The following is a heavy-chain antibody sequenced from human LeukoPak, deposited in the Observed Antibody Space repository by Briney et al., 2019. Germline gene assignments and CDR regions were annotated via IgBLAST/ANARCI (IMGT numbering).Heavy chain of an antibody. CDR1: GFTFSSYD. CDR3: ARDRGSDYPFDY. J-gene: IGHJ4*02. D-gene: IGHD3-16*01. V-gene: IGHV3-23*01. Sequence: GGSLRLSCAASGFTFSSYDMNWVRQAPGKGLEWVSGISGSGTGTYYADSVKGRFTISRDNSKNTLYPQMNRLRAEDTAVYFCARDRGSDYPFDYWGQGTLVTVSS. CDR2: ISGSGTGT.